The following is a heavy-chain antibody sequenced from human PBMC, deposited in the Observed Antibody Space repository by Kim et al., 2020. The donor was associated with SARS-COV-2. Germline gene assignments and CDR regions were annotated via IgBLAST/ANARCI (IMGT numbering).Heavy chain of an antibody. Sequence: GGSLRLSCAASGFTFSSYGMHWVRQAPGKGLEWVAVISYDGSNKYYADSVKGRFTISRDNSKNTLYLQMNSLRAEDTAVYYCARDLRGTYYYYGMDVWG. CDR1: GFTFSSYG. V-gene: IGHV3-33*05. D-gene: IGHD1-1*01. J-gene: IGHJ6*02. CDR2: ISYDGSNK. CDR3: ARDLRGTYYYYGMDV.